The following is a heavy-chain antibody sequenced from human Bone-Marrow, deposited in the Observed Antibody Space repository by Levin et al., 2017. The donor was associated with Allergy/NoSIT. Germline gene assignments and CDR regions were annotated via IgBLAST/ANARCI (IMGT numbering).Heavy chain of an antibody. CDR2: INTNTGNP. CDR1: GYTFTSYA. J-gene: IGHJ6*02. CDR3: ARDRSNYGDYSTFLYYYYGMDV. Sequence: ASVKVSCKASGYTFTSYAMNWVRQAPGQGLEWMGWINTNTGNPTYAQGFTGRFVFSLDTSVSTAYLQISSLKAEDTAVYYCARDRSNYGDYSTFLYYYYGMDVWGQGTTVTVSS. D-gene: IGHD4-17*01. V-gene: IGHV7-4-1*02.